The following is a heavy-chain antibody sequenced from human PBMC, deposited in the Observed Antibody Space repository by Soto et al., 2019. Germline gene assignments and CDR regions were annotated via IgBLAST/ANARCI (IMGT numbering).Heavy chain of an antibody. CDR3: ARPYYDILTGYHNWFDP. D-gene: IGHD3-9*01. V-gene: IGHV3-30-3*01. Sequence: GGSLRLSCAASGFTFSSYAMHWVRQAPGKGLEWVAVISYDGSNKYYADSVKGRFTISRDNSKNTLYLQMNSLRAEDTAAYYCARPYYDILTGYHNWFDPWGQGTLVTVSS. CDR1: GFTFSSYA. J-gene: IGHJ5*02. CDR2: ISYDGSNK.